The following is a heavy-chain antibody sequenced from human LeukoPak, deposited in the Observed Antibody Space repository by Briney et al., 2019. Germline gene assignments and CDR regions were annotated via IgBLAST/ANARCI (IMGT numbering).Heavy chain of an antibody. J-gene: IGHJ4*02. Sequence: SGTLSLTCAVSGGSISSSNWWGWVRQPPGKGLEWIGYIYYSGSTNYNPSLKSRVTISVDTSKNQFSLKLSSVTAADTAVYYCARLEYSSSSGPFDYWGQGTLVTVSS. CDR2: IYYSGST. D-gene: IGHD6-6*01. V-gene: IGHV4-4*02. CDR1: GGSISSSNW. CDR3: ARLEYSSSSGPFDY.